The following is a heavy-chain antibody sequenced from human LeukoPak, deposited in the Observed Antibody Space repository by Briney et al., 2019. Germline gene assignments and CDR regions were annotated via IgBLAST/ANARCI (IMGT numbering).Heavy chain of an antibody. D-gene: IGHD3-3*01. CDR1: GFTFSSYG. CDR3: ANGGYDFWSGYPRIDAFDI. CDR2: IRYDGSNK. V-gene: IGHV3-30*02. J-gene: IGHJ3*02. Sequence: PGGSLRLSCAASGFTFSSYGMDWVRQAPGKGLEWVAFIRYDGSNKYYADSVKGRFTISRDNSKNTLYLQMNSLRAEDTAVYYCANGGYDFWSGYPRIDAFDIWGQGTMVTASS.